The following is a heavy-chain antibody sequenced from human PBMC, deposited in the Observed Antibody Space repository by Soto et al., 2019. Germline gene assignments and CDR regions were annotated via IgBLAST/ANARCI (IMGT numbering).Heavy chain of an antibody. CDR2: IKMDASEK. J-gene: IGHJ2*01. Sequence: GKGLEWLATIKMDASEKTYVDSVKGRFTMSRDNAKNSLYLQMDSLRAEDTAVYYCVFFQAEGGIRACSTVSAFLLNRSSDL. V-gene: IGHV3-7*01. D-gene: IGHD6-13*01. CDR3: VFFQAEGGIRACSTVSAFLLNRSSDL.